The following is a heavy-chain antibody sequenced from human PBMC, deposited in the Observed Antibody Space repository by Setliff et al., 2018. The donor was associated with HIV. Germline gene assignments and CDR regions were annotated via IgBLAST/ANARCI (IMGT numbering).Heavy chain of an antibody. CDR2: IYPSGRT. CDR3: VREGAGSGSYYLDF. D-gene: IGHD3-10*01. Sequence: KPSETLSLTCAVSGDSMSSGDYSWNWIRQSPGKGREWIGYIYPSGRTYYNPSLKNRVTMSIDRSKKQFSLNLSSVTAADTALYFCVREGAGSGSYYLDFWGQGILVTVSS. CDR1: GDSMSSGDYS. J-gene: IGHJ4*02. V-gene: IGHV4-30-2*06.